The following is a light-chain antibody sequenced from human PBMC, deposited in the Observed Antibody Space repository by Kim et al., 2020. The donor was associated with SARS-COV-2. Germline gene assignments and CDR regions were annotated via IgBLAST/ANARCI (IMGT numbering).Light chain of an antibody. J-gene: IGLJ3*02. CDR2: EDN. CDR1: SGSIASNC. V-gene: IGLV6-57*03. Sequence: GTTGTISCTRSSGSIASNCVQWDQQPPGSAPTTVIYEDNQRPSGVPDRFSGSIDSASNSASLTISGLKTEDEADYYCQSYDSSPWVFGGGTQLTVL. CDR3: QSYDSSPWV.